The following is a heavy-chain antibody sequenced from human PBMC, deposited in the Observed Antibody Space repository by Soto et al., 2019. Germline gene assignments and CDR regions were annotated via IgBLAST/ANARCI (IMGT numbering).Heavy chain of an antibody. CDR1: GGTFSTYS. CDR2: IIPIFGTA. Sequence: QVQLVQSGAEVKKPGSSVKVSCKTSGGTFSTYSIVWVRQAPGEGLEWMGGIIPIFGTANYAQKFQDRVTITADKSTNXAFMELSSLKSEDTAXXXXXXSSGNNYGVGTNXXXXXXG. J-gene: IGHJ1*01. V-gene: IGHV1-69*06. CDR3: XXSSGNNYGVGTNXXXXX. D-gene: IGHD1-26*01.